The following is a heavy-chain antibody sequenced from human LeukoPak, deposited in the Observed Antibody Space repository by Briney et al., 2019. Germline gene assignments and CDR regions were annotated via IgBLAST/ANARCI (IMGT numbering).Heavy chain of an antibody. CDR1: GFTFSSYW. V-gene: IGHV3-7*03. D-gene: IGHD3-3*01. Sequence: GGSLRLSCAASGFTFSSYWMSWVRQAPGKGLEWVANIKQDGCEKYYVDSVKGRFTISRDNAKNSLYLQMNSLRAEDTAVYYCAREGIRFYDSFAYYFDYWGQGTLVTVSS. J-gene: IGHJ4*02. CDR2: IKQDGCEK. CDR3: AREGIRFYDSFAYYFDY.